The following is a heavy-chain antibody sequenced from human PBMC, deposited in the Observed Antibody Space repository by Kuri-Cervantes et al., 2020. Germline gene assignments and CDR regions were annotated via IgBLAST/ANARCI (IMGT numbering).Heavy chain of an antibody. J-gene: IGHJ4*02. V-gene: IGHV3-23*01. CDR1: GFTFSSYA. D-gene: IGHD2-2*01. CDR2: ISGSGGST. CDR3: AKSGDIVVVPAAPADYFDY. Sequence: ETLSLTCAASGFTFSSYAMSWVRQAPGKGLEWVSAISGSGGSTYYADSVKGRFTISRDNSKNTLYLQMNGLRAEDTAVYYCAKSGDIVVVPAAPADYFDYWGQGTLVTVSS.